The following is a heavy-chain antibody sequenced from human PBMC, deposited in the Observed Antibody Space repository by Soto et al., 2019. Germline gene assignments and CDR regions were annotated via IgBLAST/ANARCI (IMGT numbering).Heavy chain of an antibody. CDR3: ARSIVVVTALDY. CDR2: INPSDGYT. CDR1: GYTFTSYY. J-gene: IGHJ4*02. Sequence: GASVKVSCKASGYTFTSYYMNWVRQAPGQGLEWLGIINPSDGYTTYAQKFLGRVTMTSDTSTSTVHMELGSLRSEDTAVYYCARSIVVVTALDYLGKXTLVTVSS. D-gene: IGHD2-21*02. V-gene: IGHV1-46*01.